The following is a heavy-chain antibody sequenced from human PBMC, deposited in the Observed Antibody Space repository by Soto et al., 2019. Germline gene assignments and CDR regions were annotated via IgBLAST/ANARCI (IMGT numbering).Heavy chain of an antibody. D-gene: IGHD1-20*01. Sequence: SETLSLTCSVSRDCISSYYWTCIRQPPAKGLQWIGYGFHTGHTYYNPSLKSRVTISEDASKNHVSLRLASVTAADTAFYFCGREQYNWKTWGQGTLVTASS. CDR2: GFHTGHT. V-gene: IGHV4-59*01. CDR3: GREQYNWKT. J-gene: IGHJ4*02. CDR1: RDCISSYY.